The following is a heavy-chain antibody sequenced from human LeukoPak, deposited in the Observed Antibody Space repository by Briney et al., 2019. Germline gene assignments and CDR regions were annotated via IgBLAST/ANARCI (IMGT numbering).Heavy chain of an antibody. Sequence: SETLTLTCTVSGGSISSYYWNWIRQPPGKGLEWIGYIYYSGSTNYNPSLKRRVTISIDTSKNQFSLRLSSVTAADTAVYYCAGSDTAMDSYDYWGQGTLVTVSS. CDR1: GGSISSYY. D-gene: IGHD5-18*01. CDR2: IYYSGST. V-gene: IGHV4-59*01. J-gene: IGHJ4*02. CDR3: AGSDTAMDSYDY.